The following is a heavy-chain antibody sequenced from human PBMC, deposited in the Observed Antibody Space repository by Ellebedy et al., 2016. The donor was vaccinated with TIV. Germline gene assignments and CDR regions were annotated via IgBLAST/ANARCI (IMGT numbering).Heavy chain of an antibody. Sequence: GESLKISXAASGFTFSSYAMSWVRQAPGKGLEWVSAISGSGGSTYYADSVKGRFTISRDNAKYSLFLQMNSLRDEDTALYYCASAVAGTRGSMGYWGQGTLVTVSS. J-gene: IGHJ4*02. CDR1: GFTFSSYA. CDR3: ASAVAGTRGSMGY. D-gene: IGHD6-19*01. CDR2: ISGSGGST. V-gene: IGHV3-23*01.